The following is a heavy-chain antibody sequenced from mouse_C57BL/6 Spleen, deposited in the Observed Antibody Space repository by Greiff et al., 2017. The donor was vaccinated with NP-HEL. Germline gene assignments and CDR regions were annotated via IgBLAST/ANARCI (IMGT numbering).Heavy chain of an antibody. J-gene: IGHJ3*01. Sequence: EVQLQQSGPELVKPGASVKISCKASGYTFTDYYMNWVKQSHGKSLEWIGDINPNNGDTNYNQKFKGKATLTVDKSSSTAYMELRSLESEDSAVYYCSRRGTGGFAYWGQGTLVTVSA. CDR2: INPNNGDT. D-gene: IGHD4-1*01. V-gene: IGHV1-26*01. CDR3: SRRGTGGFAY. CDR1: GYTFTDYY.